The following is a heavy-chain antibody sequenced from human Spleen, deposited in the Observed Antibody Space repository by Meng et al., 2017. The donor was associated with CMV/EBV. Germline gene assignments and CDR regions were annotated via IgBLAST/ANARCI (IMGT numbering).Heavy chain of an antibody. Sequence: GESLKISCAASGFTFSNAWMTWVRQAPGKGLEWVGHIKSITFGGTTDYAAPVKGRFTISRDDSKNTLSLQMSSLKTEDTAVYYCTRHYDFWSGNYQYFDYWGQGTLVTVSS. CDR3: TRHYDFWSGNYQYFDY. J-gene: IGHJ4*02. V-gene: IGHV3-15*01. CDR2: IKSITFGGTT. CDR1: GFTFSNAW. D-gene: IGHD3-3*01.